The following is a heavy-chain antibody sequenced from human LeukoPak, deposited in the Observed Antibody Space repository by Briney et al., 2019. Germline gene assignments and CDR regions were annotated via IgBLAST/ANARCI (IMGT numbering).Heavy chain of an antibody. CDR3: ARGYDSSGYLYYYYYMDV. D-gene: IGHD3-22*01. CDR1: SGSISNSNYY. Sequence: SETLSLTCTVSSGSISNSNYYWGWIRQPPGKGLEWIGEINHSGSTNYNPSLKSRVTISVDTSKNQFSLKLSSVTAADTAVYYCARGYDSSGYLYYYYYMDVWGKGTTVTVSS. J-gene: IGHJ6*03. V-gene: IGHV4-39*07. CDR2: INHSGST.